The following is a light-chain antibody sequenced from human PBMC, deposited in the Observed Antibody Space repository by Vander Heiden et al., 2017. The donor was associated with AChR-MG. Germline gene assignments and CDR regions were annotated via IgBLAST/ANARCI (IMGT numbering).Light chain of an antibody. J-gene: IGLJ1*01. CDR3: SSYTRSSTPYV. V-gene: IGLV2-14*01. CDR2: DVS. Sequence: SALPPPASLSGSPGQPITTSCTAASSDVGGYNYVSWYQQHPGNAPKLMIYDVSNRPPGVVYSLSGSNYGNTAALIISWPQEDEEADDYCSSYTRSSTPYVFGTGTKVTVL. CDR1: SSDVGGYNY.